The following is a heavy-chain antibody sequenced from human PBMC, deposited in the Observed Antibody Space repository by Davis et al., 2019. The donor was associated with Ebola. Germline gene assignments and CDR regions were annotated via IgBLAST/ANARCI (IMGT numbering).Heavy chain of an antibody. J-gene: IGHJ4*02. CDR3: VRGGDFDF. D-gene: IGHD3-10*01. Sequence: AASVKVSCKASGYTFTTYGISWVRQATGQGLEWMGWMNPDNGNTGYAQKFQGRVTMTRDTSRSTAYMELSSLRSDDTAMYYCVRGGDFDFWGQGTLVTVSS. V-gene: IGHV1-8*02. CDR2: MNPDNGNT. CDR1: GYTFTTYG.